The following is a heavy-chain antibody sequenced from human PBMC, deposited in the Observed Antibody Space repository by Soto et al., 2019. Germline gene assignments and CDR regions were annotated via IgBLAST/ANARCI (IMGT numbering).Heavy chain of an antibody. J-gene: IGHJ4*02. CDR2: IYYSGST. CDR3: ARDIPPRNWGYYFDY. D-gene: IGHD7-27*01. CDR1: GGSISSSSYY. Sequence: SETLSLTCTVSGGSISSSSYYWGWIRQPPGKGLEWIGSIYYSGSTYYNPSLKSRVTISVDTSKNQFSLKLSSVTAADTAVYYCARDIPPRNWGYYFDYWGQGTLVTVSS. V-gene: IGHV4-39*07.